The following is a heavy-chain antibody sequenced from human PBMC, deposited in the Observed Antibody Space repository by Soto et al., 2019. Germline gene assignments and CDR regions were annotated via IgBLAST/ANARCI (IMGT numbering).Heavy chain of an antibody. D-gene: IGHD3-9*01. Sequence: ASVKVSCKASGGTFSSYAISWVRQAPGQGLEWMGGIIPIFGTANYAQKFQGRVTITADESTSTAYMELSSLRSEDTAVYYCARDLTYYDILTGYEYYYYGMDVWGQGTTVNVSS. V-gene: IGHV1-69*13. CDR3: ARDLTYYDILTGYEYYYYGMDV. J-gene: IGHJ6*02. CDR2: IIPIFGTA. CDR1: GGTFSSYA.